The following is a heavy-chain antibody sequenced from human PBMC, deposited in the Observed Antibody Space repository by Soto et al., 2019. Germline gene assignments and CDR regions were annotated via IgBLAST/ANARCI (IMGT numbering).Heavy chain of an antibody. J-gene: IGHJ6*02. CDR2: IYPGDSDT. Sequence: PGESLKISCKGSGYSFTSYWIGWVRQMPGKGLEWMRIIYPGDSDTRYSPSFQGQVTISADKSISTAYLQWSSLKASDTAMYYCARLAGYSGYDYYYYYGMDVWGQGTTVTVSS. D-gene: IGHD5-12*01. V-gene: IGHV5-51*01. CDR3: ARLAGYSGYDYYYYYGMDV. CDR1: GYSFTSYW.